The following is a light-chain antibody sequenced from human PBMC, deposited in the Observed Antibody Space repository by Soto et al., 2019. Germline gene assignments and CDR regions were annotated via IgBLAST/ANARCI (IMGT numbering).Light chain of an antibody. V-gene: IGKV1-9*01. J-gene: IGKJ3*01. CDR3: QXLNSFPIP. Sequence: IQLTQSPSSLSASVGDRVTITCRASQGISSFLAWYQQKPGKAPKLLIYGASTLQSGVPLRFSGSGSETDFTLTIGSLQPEDFATYYCQXLNSFPIPFGPGTKVDIK. CDR2: GAS. CDR1: QGISSF.